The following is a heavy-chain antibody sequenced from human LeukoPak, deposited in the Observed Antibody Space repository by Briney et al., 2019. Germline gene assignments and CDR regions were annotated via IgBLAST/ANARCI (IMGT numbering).Heavy chain of an antibody. CDR2: ISSSSTI. V-gene: IGHV3-48*04. J-gene: IGHJ4*02. CDR3: ASDLVGATTGMDY. Sequence: GGSLRLSCAASGFTFSSYSMDWVRQAPGKGLEWVSYISSSSTIYYADSVKGRFTISRDNAKNSLYLQMNSLRAEDTAVYYCASDLVGATTGMDYWGQGTLVTVSS. D-gene: IGHD1-26*01. CDR1: GFTFSSYS.